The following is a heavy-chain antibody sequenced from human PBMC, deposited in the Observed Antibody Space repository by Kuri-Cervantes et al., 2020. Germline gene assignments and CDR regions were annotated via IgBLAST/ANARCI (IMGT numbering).Heavy chain of an antibody. CDR3: VRGGTIAAVDLEY. CDR1: GLPFSSYT. V-gene: IGHV3-30-3*01. J-gene: IGHJ4*02. Sequence: GGSLRLSCAASGLPFSSYTMHWVRQAPGKGLEWVAIISYDGNNKDYVDSVKGRFTISRDNSKSTLFLQMSSLRADDTAVYYCVRGGTIAAVDLEYWGQGTLVTVSS. D-gene: IGHD6-13*01. CDR2: ISYDGNNK.